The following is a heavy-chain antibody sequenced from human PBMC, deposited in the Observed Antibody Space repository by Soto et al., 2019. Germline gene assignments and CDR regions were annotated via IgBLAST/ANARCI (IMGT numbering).Heavy chain of an antibody. CDR2: IYYSGST. CDR3: ARVSGYSSGEYFDY. CDR1: GGSISSYY. Sequence: SETLSLTCTVSGGSISSYYWSWIRQPPGKGLEWIGYIYYSGSTNYNPSLKSRVTISVDTSKNQFSLKLSSVTAADTAVYYCARVSGYSSGEYFDYWGQGTLVTVSS. V-gene: IGHV4-59*01. D-gene: IGHD6-19*01. J-gene: IGHJ4*02.